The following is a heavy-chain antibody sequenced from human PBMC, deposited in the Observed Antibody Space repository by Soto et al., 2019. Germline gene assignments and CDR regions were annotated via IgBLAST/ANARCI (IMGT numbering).Heavy chain of an antibody. CDR2: IKQDGSEK. CDR1: GFTFSSYW. CDR3: AREDHVDYGDYVLDY. J-gene: IGHJ4*02. V-gene: IGHV3-7*05. Sequence: EVQLVESGGGLVQPGGSLRLSCAASGFTFSSYWMSWVRQAPGKGLEWVANIKQDGSEKYYVDSVKGRFTISRDNAKNSLYLQMNSLRAEDTAVYYCAREDHVDYGDYVLDYWGQGTLVTVSS. D-gene: IGHD4-17*01.